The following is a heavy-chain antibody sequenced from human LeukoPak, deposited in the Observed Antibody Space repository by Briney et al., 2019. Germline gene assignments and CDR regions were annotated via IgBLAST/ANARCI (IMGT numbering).Heavy chain of an antibody. CDR3: AREGYCSSTSCHGSRYFDY. V-gene: IGHV1-18*01. Sequence: ASVKVSCKASGYTFTSYGIRWVRQAPGQGLEWMGWISAYNGNTNYAQKLQGRVTMTTDTSTSTAYMELRSLRSDDTAVYYCAREGYCSSTSCHGSRYFDYWGQGTLVTVSS. CDR1: GYTFTSYG. D-gene: IGHD2-2*01. J-gene: IGHJ4*02. CDR2: ISAYNGNT.